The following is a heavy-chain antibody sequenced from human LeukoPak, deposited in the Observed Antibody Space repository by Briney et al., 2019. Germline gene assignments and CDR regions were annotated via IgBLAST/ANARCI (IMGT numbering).Heavy chain of an antibody. CDR3: ARRLEYSGSKGVFDY. D-gene: IGHD1-26*01. J-gene: IGHJ4*02. Sequence: GGSLRLSCAAPGFTVTTNYMTWVRQAPGKGLEWVSIIYSGGYTDYADSVKGRFTISRDNSKNTLDLQMNSLRAEDTAVYYCARRLEYSGSKGVFDYWGQGTLVTVSS. CDR1: GFTVTTNY. V-gene: IGHV3-66*01. CDR2: IYSGGYT.